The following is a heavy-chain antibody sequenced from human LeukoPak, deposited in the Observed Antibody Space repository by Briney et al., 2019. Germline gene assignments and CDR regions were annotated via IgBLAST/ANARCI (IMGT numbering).Heavy chain of an antibody. Sequence: SVKVSCKASGGTFSSYAISWVRQAPGQGLEWMGGIIPIFGTANYAQKFQGRVTITADESTSTAYMELSSLRSEDTAVYYCARAPMGGSYSKAGWFDPWGQGTLVTVSS. J-gene: IGHJ5*02. D-gene: IGHD2-2*01. V-gene: IGHV1-69*13. CDR3: ARAPMGGSYSKAGWFDP. CDR2: IIPIFGTA. CDR1: GGTFSSYA.